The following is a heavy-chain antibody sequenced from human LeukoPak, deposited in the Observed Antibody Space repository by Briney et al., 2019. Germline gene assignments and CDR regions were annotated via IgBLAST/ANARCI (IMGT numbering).Heavy chain of an antibody. CDR2: IRSKIYGGTP. J-gene: IGHJ4*02. Sequence: GGSLRLSCTASGFTFGDYAMTWVRQAPGAGLEWVGFIRSKIYGGTPEYAASVKGRFTISRDDSKDIAFLQINSLKTEDTAVYYCTRDQTPYYWGQGTLVTVSS. CDR3: TRDQTPYY. V-gene: IGHV3-49*04. CDR1: GFTFGDYA.